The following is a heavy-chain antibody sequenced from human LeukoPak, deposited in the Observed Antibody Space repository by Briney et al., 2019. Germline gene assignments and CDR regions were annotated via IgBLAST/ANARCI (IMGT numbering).Heavy chain of an antibody. J-gene: IGHJ4*02. D-gene: IGHD3-10*01. CDR3: ARARGGRTYSEPGGYPVFES. CDR1: GFTFSSYA. CDR2: ISYDGSNK. Sequence: GGSLRLSCAASGFTFSSYAMHWVRQAPGKGLEWVAVISYDGSNKYYADSVKGRFTISRDNSKNTLYLQMNSLRAEDTAVYYCARARGGRTYSEPGGYPVFESWGQGTLVTVSS. V-gene: IGHV3-30-3*01.